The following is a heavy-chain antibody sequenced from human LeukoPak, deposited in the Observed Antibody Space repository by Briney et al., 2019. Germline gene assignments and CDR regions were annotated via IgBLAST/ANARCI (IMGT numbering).Heavy chain of an antibody. Sequence: SQTLSLTCAISGDSVSSNSAAWNWIRQSPSRGLEWLGRTYYRSKWYNDYAVSVKSRITINPDTSKNQFSLQLNSVTPEDTAVYYCARDGDSSGWQPPYFDYWGQGTLVTVSS. CDR2: TYYRSKWYN. D-gene: IGHD6-19*01. V-gene: IGHV6-1*01. CDR1: GDSVSSNSAA. J-gene: IGHJ4*02. CDR3: ARDGDSSGWQPPYFDY.